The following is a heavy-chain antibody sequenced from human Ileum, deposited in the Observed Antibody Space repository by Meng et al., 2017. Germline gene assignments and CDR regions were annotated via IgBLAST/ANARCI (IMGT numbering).Heavy chain of an antibody. D-gene: IGHD7-27*01. Sequence: HGRLKASGPGLVKPSGTLSLTCTVSGASIIGVNWWTWVRQTPGKGLEWIGEIHHSGSTNSIPSLKSRVTLSVDKSKNQFSLSMTSVTAADTAVYYCARGTGDIRVGFDYWGQGTLVTVSS. J-gene: IGHJ4*02. CDR3: ARGTGDIRVGFDY. V-gene: IGHV4-4*02. CDR1: GASIIGVNW. CDR2: IHHSGST.